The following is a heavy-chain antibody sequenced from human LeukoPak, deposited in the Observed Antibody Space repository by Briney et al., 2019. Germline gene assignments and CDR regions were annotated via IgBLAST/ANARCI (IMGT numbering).Heavy chain of an antibody. CDR3: ARQSAGGDDI. J-gene: IGHJ3*02. V-gene: IGHV3-74*01. D-gene: IGHD3-16*01. CDR2: INSDGSRI. CDR1: GFTFSSYW. Sequence: GGSLRLSCAASGFTFSSYWMHWVRQAPGKGRVWVSRINSDGSRISYADSVKGRFTISRDNAKNTLYLQMNSLRAEDTAMYYCARQSAGGDDIWGQGTLVTVSS.